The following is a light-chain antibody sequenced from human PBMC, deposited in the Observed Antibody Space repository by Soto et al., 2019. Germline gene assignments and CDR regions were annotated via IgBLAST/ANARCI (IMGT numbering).Light chain of an antibody. CDR3: QLHLTSPPWHT. Sequence: SVLTQAPGTLCLSPGERATLSCRTSQFVYNSQLASYQQRSRHSPRRVIHGASSTGAGIPDRFSGSGSGKDFILIVSRLEPEDFAVYYCQLHLTSPPWHTLGQGTKLEIK. V-gene: IGKV3-20*01. J-gene: IGKJ2*01. CDR2: GAS. CDR1: QFVYNSQ.